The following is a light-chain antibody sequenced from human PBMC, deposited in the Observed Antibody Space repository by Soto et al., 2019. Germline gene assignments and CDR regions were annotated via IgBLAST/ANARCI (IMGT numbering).Light chain of an antibody. Sequence: EIVLTQSPATLSLSPGERVTLSCRASQNVSTYLAWYQQKPGQAPRLLIYDASDRATGIPARFGGSGSGTDFTLTISSPEPEDSAVYYCQQRTNWLTFGPGTKVDIK. CDR3: QQRTNWLT. J-gene: IGKJ3*01. CDR2: DAS. V-gene: IGKV3-11*01. CDR1: QNVSTY.